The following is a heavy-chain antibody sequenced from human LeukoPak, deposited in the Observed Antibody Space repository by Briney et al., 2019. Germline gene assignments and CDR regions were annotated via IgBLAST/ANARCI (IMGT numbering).Heavy chain of an antibody. CDR3: AKWGGARTYYYGMDV. V-gene: IGHV3-23*01. CDR1: GFTFSSYA. CDR2: ISGSGGST. Sequence: GGSLRLSCAASGFTFSSYAMSWVRQAPGKGLEWVSAISGSGGSTYYADSVKGRLTISRDNSKNTLYLQMNSLRAEDTAVYYCAKWGGARTYYYGMDVWGQGTTVTVSS. J-gene: IGHJ6*02. D-gene: IGHD1-14*01.